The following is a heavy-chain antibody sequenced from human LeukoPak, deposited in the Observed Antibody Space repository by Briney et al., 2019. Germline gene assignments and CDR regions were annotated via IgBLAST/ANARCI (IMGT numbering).Heavy chain of an antibody. CDR2: ISSSSSSYI. J-gene: IGHJ4*02. D-gene: IGHD2-15*01. Sequence: GGSLRLSCAASGFTFSSYSMNWVRQAPGKGLEWVSSISSSSSSYIYYADSVKGRFTISRDNAKNSLYLQMNSLRAEDTAVYYCAGSRSGGGPFDYWGQGTLVTVSS. CDR1: GFTFSSYS. CDR3: AGSRSGGGPFDY. V-gene: IGHV3-21*01.